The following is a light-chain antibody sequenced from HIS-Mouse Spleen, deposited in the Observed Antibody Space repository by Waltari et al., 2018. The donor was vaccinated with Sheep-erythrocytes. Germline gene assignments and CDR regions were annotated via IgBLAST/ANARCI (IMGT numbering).Light chain of an antibody. CDR2: EGS. CDR1: SSDVGSYNL. V-gene: IGLV2-23*01. Sequence: PGQSITISCTGTSSDVGSYNLVSWYQQPPGKAPKLMIYEGSKRPSGVSNRFSGSKSGNTASLTISGLQAEDEADYYCCSYAGSSTPWVFGGGTKLTVL. J-gene: IGLJ3*02. CDR3: CSYAGSSTPWV.